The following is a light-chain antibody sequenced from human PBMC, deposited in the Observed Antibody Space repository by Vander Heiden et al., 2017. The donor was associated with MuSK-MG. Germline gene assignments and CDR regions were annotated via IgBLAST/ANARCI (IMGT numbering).Light chain of an antibody. CDR3: AAGDDSKYWV. CDR1: SSPSAIKT. V-gene: IGLV1-44*01. J-gene: IGLJ3*02. Sequence: QSGLSQPPSASGTPGQRVTIPCSGCSSPSAIKTVHWYRQLPGTAHKLPLYNNNEGPAGGPDGTSGAKSGNSASLAIRGLKVEDEADYYCAAGDDSKYWVFGGGTKLTVL. CDR2: NNN.